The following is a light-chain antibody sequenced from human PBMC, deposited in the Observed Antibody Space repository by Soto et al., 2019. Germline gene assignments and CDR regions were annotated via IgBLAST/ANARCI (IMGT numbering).Light chain of an antibody. J-gene: IGKJ5*01. CDR1: ETVSSY. V-gene: IGKV3-11*01. Sequence: EIVLTQSPVTLSLSPGERATLSCRASETVSSYLLWYQQKPGQDPRLLIYDASERATGIPARFSGSGSETDFTLTISSLEPEDFGVYYCLHRMNWPLTFGQGTRLAIK. CDR3: LHRMNWPLT. CDR2: DAS.